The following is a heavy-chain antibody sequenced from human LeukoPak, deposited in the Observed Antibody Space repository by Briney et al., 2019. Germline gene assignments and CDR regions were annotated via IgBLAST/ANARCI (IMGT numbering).Heavy chain of an antibody. CDR1: GGSFCGYY. Sequence: SETLSLTCAVYGGSFCGYYWSWIRQPPGKGLEWIGEINHSGSTNYNPSLKSRVTISVDTSKNQFSLKLSSVTAADTAVYYCARGVGATLNYWGQGALVTVSS. CDR2: INHSGST. V-gene: IGHV4-34*01. CDR3: ARGVGATLNY. D-gene: IGHD1-26*01. J-gene: IGHJ4*02.